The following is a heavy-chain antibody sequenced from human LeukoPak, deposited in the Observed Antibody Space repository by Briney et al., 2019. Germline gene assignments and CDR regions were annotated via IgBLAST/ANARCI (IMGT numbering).Heavy chain of an antibody. CDR2: ISAYNGNT. Sequence: ASVKVSCKASGYTFTSYGISWVRQAPGQGLEWMGWISAYNGNTNYAQKLQGRVTMTTDTSTSTAYMELRSLRSDDTAVYYCARVQSEYYYDSSGYYYWGQGTLVTVSS. CDR3: ARVQSEYYYDSSGYYY. V-gene: IGHV1-18*01. CDR1: GYTFTSYG. J-gene: IGHJ4*02. D-gene: IGHD3-22*01.